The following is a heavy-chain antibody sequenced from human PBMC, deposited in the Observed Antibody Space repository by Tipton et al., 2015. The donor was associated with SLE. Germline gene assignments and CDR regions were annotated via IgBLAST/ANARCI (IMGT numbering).Heavy chain of an antibody. J-gene: IGHJ5*02. CDR3: ARDWGSGWYLFDP. CDR1: GYSISSGYY. V-gene: IGHV4-38-2*02. CDR2: IYTTGST. Sequence: TLSLTCAVSGYSISSGYYWGWIRQPPGKGLEWIGYIYTTGSTKYNPSLKSRVTISVDTSKNQFSLKLSSVTAADTAVYYCARDWGSGWYLFDPWGQGTLVTVSS. D-gene: IGHD6-19*01.